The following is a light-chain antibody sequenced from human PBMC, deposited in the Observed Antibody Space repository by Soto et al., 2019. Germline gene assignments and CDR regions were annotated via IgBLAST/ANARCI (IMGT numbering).Light chain of an antibody. CDR2: DVS. CDR1: SSDFGGYNY. CDR3: SSYTSSSTLYV. Sequence: QSVLTQPASASGSPGQSITISCTGTSSDFGGYNYVSWYQQHPGKAPKLMIYDVSNRPSGVSNRFSGSKSGNTASLTISGLQAEDEADYYCSSYTSSSTLYVFGTGTKVNVL. V-gene: IGLV2-14*01. J-gene: IGLJ1*01.